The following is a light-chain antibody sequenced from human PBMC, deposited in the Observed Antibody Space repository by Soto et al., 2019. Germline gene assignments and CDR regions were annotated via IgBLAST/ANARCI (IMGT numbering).Light chain of an antibody. J-gene: IGKJ1*01. CDR3: QQYNNWPRT. V-gene: IGKV3-15*01. CDR1: QSVSSN. CDR2: GAS. Sequence: EIVMTQSPATLSVSPGERATLSCRASQSVSSNLAWYQQKPGQAPRLLIYGASTRATGIPARFSGSGSGTEFTLTISSLQSEDFGVYYCQQYNNWPRTFAQGTKVDIK.